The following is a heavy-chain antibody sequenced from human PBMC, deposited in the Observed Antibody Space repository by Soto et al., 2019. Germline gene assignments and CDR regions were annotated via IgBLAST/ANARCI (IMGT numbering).Heavy chain of an antibody. V-gene: IGHV1-18*01. Sequence: ASVKVSCKASGYTFTSYGISWVRQAPGQGLEWMGWISAYNGNTNYAQKLQGRVTMTTDTSTSTAYMELRSLRSDDTAVYYCARGYYYGSGSYYGVDYWGQGTLVTVSS. CDR2: ISAYNGNT. D-gene: IGHD3-10*01. J-gene: IGHJ4*02. CDR1: GYTFTSYG. CDR3: ARGYYYGSGSYYGVDY.